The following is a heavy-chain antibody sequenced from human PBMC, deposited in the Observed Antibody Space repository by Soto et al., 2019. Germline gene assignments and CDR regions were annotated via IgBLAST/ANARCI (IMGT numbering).Heavy chain of an antibody. CDR1: GGSISSYY. V-gene: IGHV4-59*08. Sequence: PSETLSLTCTVSGGSISSYYWSWIRQPPGKGLEWIGYIYHSGSTNYNPSLKSRVTISVDTSKNQFSLKLSSVTAADTAVYYCARLYDSSGYYYYYGMDVWGQGTTVTVSS. CDR3: ARLYDSSGYYYYYGMDV. CDR2: IYHSGST. J-gene: IGHJ6*02. D-gene: IGHD3-22*01.